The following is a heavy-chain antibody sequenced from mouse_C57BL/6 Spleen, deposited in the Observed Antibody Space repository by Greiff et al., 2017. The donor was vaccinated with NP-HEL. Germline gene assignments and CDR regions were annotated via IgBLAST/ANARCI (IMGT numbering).Heavy chain of an antibody. CDR2: INPGSGGT. CDR1: GYAFTNYL. D-gene: IGHD1-1*01. CDR3: ARDYGSSYWFAY. V-gene: IGHV1-54*01. J-gene: IGHJ3*01. Sequence: QVQLQQSGAELVRPGTSVKVSCKASGYAFTNYLIEWVKQRPGQGLEWIGVINPGSGGTNYNEKLKGKATLTADKSSSTAYMQLSSLTSEDSAVYICARDYGSSYWFAYWGQGTLVTVSA.